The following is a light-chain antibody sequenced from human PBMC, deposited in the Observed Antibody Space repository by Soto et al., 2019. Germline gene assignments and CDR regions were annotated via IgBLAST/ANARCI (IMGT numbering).Light chain of an antibody. Sequence: VLTQPPPPSGSPRQSVTLSCTGTNSDVGGYDYVSWYQQYPGKAPKLIIYEVSKRPSGVPDRFSGSKSGNTASLTVSGLQAEDEADYYCSSYAGSNNFVFGTRTKVTVL. V-gene: IGLV2-8*01. J-gene: IGLJ1*01. CDR2: EVS. CDR1: NSDVGGYDY. CDR3: SSYAGSNNFV.